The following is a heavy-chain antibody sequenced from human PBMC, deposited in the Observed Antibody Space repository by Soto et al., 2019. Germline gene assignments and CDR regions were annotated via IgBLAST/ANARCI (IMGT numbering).Heavy chain of an antibody. V-gene: IGHV3-30-3*01. D-gene: IGHD1-1*01. CDR2: TSNDGSNT. CDR1: AFTLSKFV. Sequence: QVQLVESGGGVVQPGRSLRLSCAASAFTLSKFVMHCVRQAPGKGLEWVAVTSNDGSNTFYAGSVKGRFTISRDNSNSVVYLQMNSLRDVDTAVYFAARGNMDVWGRGTTVTVSS. J-gene: IGHJ6*02. CDR3: ARGNMDV.